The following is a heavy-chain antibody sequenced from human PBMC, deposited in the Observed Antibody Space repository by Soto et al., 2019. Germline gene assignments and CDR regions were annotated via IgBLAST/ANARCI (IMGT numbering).Heavy chain of an antibody. J-gene: IGHJ6*02. D-gene: IGHD5-18*01. CDR3: ARARIQLWPDYYYGMDV. CDR2: IYYSGTT. CDR1: GGSISSGDYY. V-gene: IGHV4-30-4*01. Sequence: SETLSLTCTVSGGSISSGDYYWSWIRQPPGKGLEWIGYIYYSGTTYYNPSLKSRVTISVDTSKNQFSLKVNSVTAADTAVYYCARARIQLWPDYYYGMDVWGQGTTVTVSS.